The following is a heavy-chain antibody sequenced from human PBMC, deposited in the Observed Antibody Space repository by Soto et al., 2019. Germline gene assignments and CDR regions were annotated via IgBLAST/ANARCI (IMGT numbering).Heavy chain of an antibody. V-gene: IGHV4-39*01. J-gene: IGHJ4*02. CDR1: GVSISSSSYY. Sequence: QVQLQESGPGLVKPLETLSLTCSVSGVSISSSSYYWGWIRQPPGRGLEWIGSISYSGSTYYNPSLKSRVTISLDTSKNQVSLNLSSVTAADTAVYYCSRHGGKTTYYGGDYWGQGTLVTVSS. CDR2: ISYSGST. CDR3: SRHGGKTTYYGGDY. D-gene: IGHD3-10*01.